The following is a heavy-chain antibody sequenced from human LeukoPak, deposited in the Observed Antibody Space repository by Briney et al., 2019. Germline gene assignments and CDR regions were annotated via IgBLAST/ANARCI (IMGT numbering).Heavy chain of an antibody. J-gene: IGHJ5*02. V-gene: IGHV4-39*01. CDR2: IYYSGST. D-gene: IGHD5-24*01. CDR3: ARVGGSWLQSYRGYNWFDP. CDR1: GGSISSSSYY. Sequence: PSETLSLTCTVSGGSISSSSYYWGWIRQPPGKGLEWIGSIYYSGSTYYNPSLKSRVTISVDTSKNQFSLKLSSVTAADTAVYYCARVGGSWLQSYRGYNWFDPWGQGTLVTVSS.